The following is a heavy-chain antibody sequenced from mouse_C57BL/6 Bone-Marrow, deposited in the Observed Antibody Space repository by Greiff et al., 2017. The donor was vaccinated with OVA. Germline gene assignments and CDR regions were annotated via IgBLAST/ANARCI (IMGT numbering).Heavy chain of an antibody. CDR2: ISRGGGNT. CDR3: ARLISLLRFYAMDY. Sequence: EVHLVQSGAGLVKPGASLKLSCAASGFTFTSYTMSWVRQTPEKRLEWVATISRGGGNTYYPDSVKGRFTFSRDNAKNTLYLQLSSLRSEDTALYYCARLISLLRFYAMDYWGQGTSVTVSS. V-gene: IGHV5-9*01. CDR1: GFTFTSYT. D-gene: IGHD1-2*01. J-gene: IGHJ4*01.